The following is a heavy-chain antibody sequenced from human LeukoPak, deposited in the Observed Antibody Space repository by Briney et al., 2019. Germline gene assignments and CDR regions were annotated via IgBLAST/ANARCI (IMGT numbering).Heavy chain of an antibody. Sequence: ASVKVSCKASGYTFSNYGLSWVRQAPGQGLERMGWLRVYTGETNFAQKFQDRLTVTTDASASTAYMELRSLRSDDTAVYYCARGGDNYMDLWGQGTLVTISS. D-gene: IGHD3-10*01. V-gene: IGHV1-18*01. CDR2: LRVYTGET. J-gene: IGHJ5*02. CDR3: ARGGDNYMDL. CDR1: GYTFSNYG.